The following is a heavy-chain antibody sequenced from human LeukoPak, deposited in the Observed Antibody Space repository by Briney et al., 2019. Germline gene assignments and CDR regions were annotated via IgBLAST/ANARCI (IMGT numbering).Heavy chain of an antibody. CDR3: ARSPLTYYFDY. Sequence: SETLSLTCTVSGGSISSYYWSWIRQPPGKGLEWIGYIYYGGSTNYNPSLKSRVTISVDTSKNQFSLKLSSVTAADTAVYYCARSPLTYYFDYWGQGTLVTVSS. J-gene: IGHJ4*02. CDR1: GGSISSYY. CDR2: IYYGGST. V-gene: IGHV4-59*01.